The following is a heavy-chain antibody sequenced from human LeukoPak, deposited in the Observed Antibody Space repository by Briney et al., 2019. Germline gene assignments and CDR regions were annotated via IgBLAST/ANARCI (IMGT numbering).Heavy chain of an antibody. CDR1: GFTFDDYG. Sequence: GGSLRLSCAASGFTFDDYGMSWVRQAPGKGLEWVSGINWNGGSTGYADSVKGRFTISRDNAKNSLYLQMNSLRAEDTAVYYCARINARYCSSTSCYAGVIDYWGQGTLVTVSS. V-gene: IGHV3-20*04. J-gene: IGHJ4*02. CDR2: INWNGGST. D-gene: IGHD2-2*01. CDR3: ARINARYCSSTSCYAGVIDY.